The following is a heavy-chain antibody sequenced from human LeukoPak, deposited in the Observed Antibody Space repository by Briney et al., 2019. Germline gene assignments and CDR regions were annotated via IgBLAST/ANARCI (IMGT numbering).Heavy chain of an antibody. V-gene: IGHV4-61*01. CDR2: IYYSGST. J-gene: IGHJ6*04. CDR1: GGSVSSGSYY. CDR3: ARDMVRGEGMDYYYGMDV. Sequence: SETLSLTCTVSGGSVSSGSYYWRWIRQPPGKGLEWIGYIYYSGSTNYSPSLKSRVTISVDTSKNQFSLKLSSVTAADTAVYYCARDMVRGEGMDYYYGMDVWGKGTTVTVSS. D-gene: IGHD3-10*01.